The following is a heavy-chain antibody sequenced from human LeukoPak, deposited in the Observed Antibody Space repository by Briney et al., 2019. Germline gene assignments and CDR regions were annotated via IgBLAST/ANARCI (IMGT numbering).Heavy chain of an antibody. V-gene: IGHV3-15*07. J-gene: IGHJ6*02. D-gene: IGHD1-1*01. CDR1: GFTFSNAW. Sequence: GGSLRLSCAASGFTFSNAWMNWVRQAPGKGLEWVGRIKGKTDGGTTDYAAPVKGRFTISRDDSKNTLYLQMNSLKTEDTAVYYCTTGLERPYYYGMDVWGQGTTVTVSS. CDR2: IKGKTDGGTT. CDR3: TTGLERPYYYGMDV.